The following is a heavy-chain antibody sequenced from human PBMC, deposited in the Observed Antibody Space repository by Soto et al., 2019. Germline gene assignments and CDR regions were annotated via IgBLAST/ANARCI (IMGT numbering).Heavy chain of an antibody. CDR1: GGSISSSSYY. CDR3: ARLGRNFDWLLPPHFDY. V-gene: IGHV4-39*01. CDR2: IYYSGST. Sequence: SETLSLTCTVSGGSISSSSYYWGWIRQPPGKGLEWIGSIYYSGSTYYNPSLKSRVTISVDTSKNQFSLKLSSVTAADTAVYYCARLGRNFDWLLPPHFDYWGQGTLVTVSS. J-gene: IGHJ4*02. D-gene: IGHD3-9*01.